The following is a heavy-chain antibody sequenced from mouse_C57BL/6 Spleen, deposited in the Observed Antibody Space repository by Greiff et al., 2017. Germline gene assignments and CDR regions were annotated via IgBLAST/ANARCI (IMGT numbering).Heavy chain of an antibody. J-gene: IGHJ3*01. D-gene: IGHD2-4*01. CDR1: GYTFTDYN. V-gene: IGHV1-22*01. CDR3: AREVYDYDDAWFAY. CDR2: INPNNGGT. Sequence: EVQLQQSGPELVKPGASVKMSCKASGYTFTDYNMHWVKQSHGKSLEWIGYINPNNGGTSYNQKFKGKATLTVNKSSCTAYMELRSLTSEDSAVYYCAREVYDYDDAWFAYWGQGTLVTVSA.